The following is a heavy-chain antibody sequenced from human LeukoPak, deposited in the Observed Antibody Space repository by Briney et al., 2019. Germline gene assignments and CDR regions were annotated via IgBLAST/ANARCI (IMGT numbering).Heavy chain of an antibody. CDR3: ARVRGSSGSYDAFDI. V-gene: IGHV4-38-2*02. J-gene: IGHJ3*02. CDR1: GYSISSGYY. D-gene: IGHD3-10*01. CDR2: IHHSGST. Sequence: KPSETLSLTCTVSGYSISSGYYWGWIRQPPGKGLEWIGNIHHSGSTYYKPSLRSRVIISVDTSKNQFSLRLSSVTAADTAVYYCARVRGSSGSYDAFDIWGQGTMVTVSS.